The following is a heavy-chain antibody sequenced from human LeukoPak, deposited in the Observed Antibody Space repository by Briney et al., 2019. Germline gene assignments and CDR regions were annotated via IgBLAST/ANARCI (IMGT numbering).Heavy chain of an antibody. J-gene: IGHJ4*02. CDR3: AKDMGGYYDSSGYSDY. D-gene: IGHD3-22*01. CDR2: ISWNSGSI. CDR1: GFTFDDYA. Sequence: GGSLRLSCAASGFTFDDYAMHWVRQAPGKGLGWVSGISWNSGSIGYADSVKGRFTISRDNAKNSLYLQMNSLRAEDTALYYCAKDMGGYYDSSGYSDYWGQGTLVTVSS. V-gene: IGHV3-9*01.